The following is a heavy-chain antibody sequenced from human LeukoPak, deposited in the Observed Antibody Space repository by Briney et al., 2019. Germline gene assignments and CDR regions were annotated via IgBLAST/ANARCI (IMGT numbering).Heavy chain of an antibody. CDR2: IYLGDSDV. CDR3: ARHPSFYSGWPFDY. D-gene: IGHD6-19*01. J-gene: IGHJ4*02. V-gene: IGHV5-51*01. Sequence: GESLKISCKGFGFTFTNNWIGWVRQKPGKGLEWMGIIYLGDSDVRYSPSFQGQVTISADKSSTTAYLQWSSLKASDTAMYYCARHPSFYSGWPFDYWGQGTLVTVSS. CDR1: GFTFTNNW.